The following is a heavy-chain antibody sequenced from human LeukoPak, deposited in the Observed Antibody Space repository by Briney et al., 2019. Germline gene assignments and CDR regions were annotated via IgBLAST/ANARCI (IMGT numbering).Heavy chain of an antibody. CDR3: ARVPRSYYYYYYMDV. CDR2: ISGSGGST. CDR1: GFTFSSYA. J-gene: IGHJ6*03. V-gene: IGHV3-23*01. Sequence: GGSLRLSCAASGFTFSSYAMSWVRQAPGKGLEWVSAISGSGGSTYYADSVKGRFTISRDNSKNTLYLQMNSLRAEDTAVYYCARVPRSYYYYYYMDVWGKGTTVTVSS.